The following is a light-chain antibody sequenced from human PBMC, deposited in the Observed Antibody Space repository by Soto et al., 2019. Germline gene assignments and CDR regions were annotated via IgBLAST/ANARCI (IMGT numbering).Light chain of an antibody. CDR2: DAS. CDR3: QQRSNWLFT. V-gene: IGKV3-11*01. J-gene: IGKJ3*01. CDR1: QSVSSY. Sequence: EIVLTQSPATLSLSPGERATLSCRASQSVSSYLAWYQQKPGQAPRVLISDASNRSTGIPARFSGSGSGTDVTLTSSSLEPKDFAVYYCQQRSNWLFTFGPGTKVDIK.